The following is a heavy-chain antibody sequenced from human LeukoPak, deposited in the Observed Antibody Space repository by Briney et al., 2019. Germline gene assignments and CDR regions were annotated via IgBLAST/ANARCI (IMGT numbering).Heavy chain of an antibody. CDR1: GGSISSSSYC. V-gene: IGHV4-39*01. D-gene: IGHD5-24*01. CDR2: IYYSGST. Sequence: KPSETLSLTCTVSGGSISSSSYCWGWIRQPPGKGLEWIGSIYYSGSTYNNPSLKSRVTISVDTSKNQFSLKLSSVTAADTAVYYCARHLEMATIGVMSYYFDYWGQGTLVTVSS. CDR3: ARHLEMATIGVMSYYFDY. J-gene: IGHJ4*02.